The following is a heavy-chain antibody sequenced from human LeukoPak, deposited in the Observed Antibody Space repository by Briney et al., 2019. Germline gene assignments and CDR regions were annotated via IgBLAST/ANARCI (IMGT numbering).Heavy chain of an antibody. D-gene: IGHD2-8*02. V-gene: IGHV3-23*01. CDR2: ISGSGGSI. Sequence: PGGSLRLSCEASGFTFSSYGMSWVRQAPGKGLEWVSGISGSGGSIYYADSLKGRFTISKDNSKNTLYLQMNSLRAEDTAVYYRATYRQVLLPFESWGQGTLVTVSS. CDR3: ATYRQVLLPFES. J-gene: IGHJ4*02. CDR1: GFTFSSYG.